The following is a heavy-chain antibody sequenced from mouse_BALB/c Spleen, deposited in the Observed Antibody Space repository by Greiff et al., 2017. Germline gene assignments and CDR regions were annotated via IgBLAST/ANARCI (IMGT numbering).Heavy chain of an antibody. D-gene: IGHD2-3*01. J-gene: IGHJ4*01. CDR3: ARGGGDGYYNYYAMDY. CDR2: INPYNGGT. V-gene: IGHV1-18*01. CDR1: GYSFTGYT. Sequence: EVQLQQSGPELVKPGASMKISCKASGYSFTGYTMNWVKQSHGKNLEWIGLINPYNGGTSYNQKFKGKAPLTVDKSSSTAYMELLSLTSEDSAVYYCARGGGDGYYNYYAMDYWGQGTSVTVSS.